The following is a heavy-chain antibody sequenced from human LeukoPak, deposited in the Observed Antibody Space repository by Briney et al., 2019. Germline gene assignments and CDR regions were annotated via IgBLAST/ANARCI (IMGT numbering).Heavy chain of an antibody. D-gene: IGHD1-26*01. J-gene: IGHJ3*02. CDR2: IYYSGRV. V-gene: IGHV4-28*05. Sequence: SDTLSLTCAVSGDSITRSDWWAWIRQPPGKGLEWLGNIYYSGRVYHNPSLQTRVTMSVDSSKNQFSLRLGSVTAVDTAVYFGAKTRSGTYYGDSFDIWGQGILVTVSS. CDR1: GDSITRSDW. CDR3: AKTRSGTYYGDSFDI.